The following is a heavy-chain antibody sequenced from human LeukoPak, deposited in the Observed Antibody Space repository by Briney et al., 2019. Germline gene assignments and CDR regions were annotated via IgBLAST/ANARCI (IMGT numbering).Heavy chain of an antibody. V-gene: IGHV3-30-3*01. D-gene: IGHD3-10*01. J-gene: IGHJ4*02. Sequence: GRSLRLSCAASGFTFSSYAMHWVRQAPGKGLEWVAVISDDGSNKYYADSVKGRFTISRDNSKNTLYLQMNSLRAEDTAVYYCARDRVFRGVNYFDYWGQGTLVTVSS. CDR3: ARDRVFRGVNYFDY. CDR2: ISDDGSNK. CDR1: GFTFSSYA.